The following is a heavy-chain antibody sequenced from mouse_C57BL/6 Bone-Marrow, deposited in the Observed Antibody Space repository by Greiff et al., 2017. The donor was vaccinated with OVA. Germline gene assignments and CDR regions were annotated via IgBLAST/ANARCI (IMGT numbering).Heavy chain of an antibody. CDR1: GYTFTSYW. CDR3: ARKGFITTDYYAMDY. CDR2: IHPSDSDT. D-gene: IGHD1-1*01. Sequence: QVQLKQPGAELVKPGASVKVSCKASGYTFTSYWMHWVKQRPGQGLEWIGRIHPSDSDTNYNQKFKGKATLTVDKSSSTAYMQLSSLTSEDSAVYYCARKGFITTDYYAMDYWGQGTSVTVSS. V-gene: IGHV1-74*01. J-gene: IGHJ4*01.